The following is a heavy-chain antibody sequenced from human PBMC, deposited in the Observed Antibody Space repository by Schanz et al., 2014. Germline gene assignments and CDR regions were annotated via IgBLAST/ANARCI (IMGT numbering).Heavy chain of an antibody. CDR1: GGTFSSYT. D-gene: IGHD3-10*01. CDR2: IIPILGIA. V-gene: IGHV1-69*08. J-gene: IGHJ6*02. Sequence: QVQLVQSEAEVKKPGSSVKVSCKASGGTFSSYTISWVRQAPGQGLEWMGRIIPILGIANYAQNFQGRLTMTTDTSTSTSYMELTSLRFDDTAVYHCARDPSFSMVRGVIIDSYYYGMDVWGQGTTATVSS. CDR3: ARDPSFSMVRGVIIDSYYYGMDV.